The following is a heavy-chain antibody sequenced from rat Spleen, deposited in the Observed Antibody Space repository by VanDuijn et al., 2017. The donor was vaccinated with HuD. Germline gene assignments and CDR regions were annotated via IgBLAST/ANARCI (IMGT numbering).Heavy chain of an antibody. CDR3: ARVGTRVSRFAY. J-gene: IGHJ3*01. CDR1: GHSIASSYR. Sequence: EVQLQESGPGLVKPSQSLSLTCSVTGHSIASSYRWNWIRKFPGNRLEWMGYINSAGSTIYNPSLKSRISITRDTSKNQFFLQVNSVTTDDTSTYYCARVGTRVSRFAYWGQGTLVTVSS. CDR2: INSAGST. V-gene: IGHV3-3*01. D-gene: IGHD1-4*01.